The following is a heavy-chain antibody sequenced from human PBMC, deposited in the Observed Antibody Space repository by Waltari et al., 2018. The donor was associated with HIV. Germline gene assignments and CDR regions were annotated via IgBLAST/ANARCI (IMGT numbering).Heavy chain of an antibody. CDR2: IYWDDDK. CDR3: ARVDTAMVMGY. J-gene: IGHJ4*02. V-gene: IGHV2-5*02. CDR1: GFSRSTSGVR. Sequence: QITLKESGPTLVKPTQTLTLTCTFSGFSRSTSGVRVGWIRQPAGKCLEWLALIYWDDDKRYSPSLKSRLTITKDTSKNQVVLTMTNMDPVDTATYYCARVDTAMVMGYWAQGTLVTVSS. D-gene: IGHD5-18*01.